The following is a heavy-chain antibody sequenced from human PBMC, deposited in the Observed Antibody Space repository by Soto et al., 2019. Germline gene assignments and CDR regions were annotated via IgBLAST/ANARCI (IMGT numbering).Heavy chain of an antibody. V-gene: IGHV1-18*04. Sequence: ASVKVSCKASGYTFTSYGISWVRQAPGQGLEWMGWISAYNGNTNYAQKLQGRVTMTTDTSTSTAYMELRSLGSDDTAVYYCARDGRPYYDFWSGSNYFDYWGQGTLVTVSS. J-gene: IGHJ4*02. D-gene: IGHD3-3*01. CDR3: ARDGRPYYDFWSGSNYFDY. CDR1: GYTFTSYG. CDR2: ISAYNGNT.